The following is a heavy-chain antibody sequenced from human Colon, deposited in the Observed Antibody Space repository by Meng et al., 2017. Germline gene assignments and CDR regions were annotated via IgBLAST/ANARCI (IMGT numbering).Heavy chain of an antibody. J-gene: IGHJ4*02. CDR3: ARDSLGPFDY. CDR1: GGSVSSGSYY. Sequence: SEILSLTCTVSGGSVSSGSYYWSWIRQPPGKGLEWIGYIYYSGSTNYNPSLKSRVTISVDTSKNQFPLKLSSVTAADTAVYYCARDSLGPFDYWGQGTLVTVSS. V-gene: IGHV4-61*01. D-gene: IGHD3-16*01. CDR2: IYYSGST.